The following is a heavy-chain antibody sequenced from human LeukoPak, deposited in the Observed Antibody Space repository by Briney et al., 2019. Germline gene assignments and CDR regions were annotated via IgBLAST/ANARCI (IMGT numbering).Heavy chain of an antibody. D-gene: IGHD6-19*01. CDR2: INHSGST. CDR3: ARHPLYSSGWWDYYMDV. V-gene: IGHV4-39*01. CDR1: GGSISSSSYY. Sequence: SSETLSLTCTVSGGSISSSSYYWGWIRQPPGKGLEWIGEINHSGSTNYNPSLKSRVTISVDTSKNQFSLKLSSVTAADTAVYYCARHPLYSSGWWDYYMDVWGKGTTVTISS. J-gene: IGHJ6*03.